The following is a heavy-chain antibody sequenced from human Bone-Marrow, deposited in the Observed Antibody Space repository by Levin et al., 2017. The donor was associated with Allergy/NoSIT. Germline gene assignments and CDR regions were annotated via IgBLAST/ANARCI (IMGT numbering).Heavy chain of an antibody. D-gene: IGHD1-26*01. CDR2: TYYRSKWYN. V-gene: IGHV6-1*01. J-gene: IGHJ4*02. Sequence: SQTLSLTCYIFGDSFSATGVAWNWIRQSPSRGLEWLGRTYYRSKWYNDYALSVQSRIIITADTSKNQFSLQLNSVTPEDTAVYYCARGAHSTFDSWAQGTQVTVSS. CDR3: ARGAHSTFDS. CDR1: GDSFSATGVA.